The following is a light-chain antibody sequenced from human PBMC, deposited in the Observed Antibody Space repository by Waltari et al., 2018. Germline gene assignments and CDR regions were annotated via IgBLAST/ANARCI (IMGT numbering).Light chain of an antibody. J-gene: IGLJ2*01. Sequence: QSVLTQPPSVSGAPGQRVTISCTGSSSNIGAGYDVLWDQQFPGTAPKLPLYGTSNLPSGVRDPFSGSKPGPSASLALTALQAEDEADYYCQSYDSSLSGSVFGGGTKLTVL. CDR1: SSNIGAGYD. CDR2: GTS. V-gene: IGLV1-40*01. CDR3: QSYDSSLSGSV.